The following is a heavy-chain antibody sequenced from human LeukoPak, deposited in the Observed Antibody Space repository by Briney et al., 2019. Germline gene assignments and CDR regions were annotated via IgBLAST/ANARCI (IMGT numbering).Heavy chain of an antibody. CDR3: ARGGPPGYYYDYYMDV. V-gene: IGHV4-59*01. CDR2: IYYSGST. CDR1: GGSISSYY. J-gene: IGHJ6*03. Sequence: SETLSLTCTVSGGSISSYYWSWIRQTPPKGLEWIGYIYYSGSTDFNPSLKSRVTISVDTSKNQFSLKMSSVTAADTAVYFCARGGPPGYYYDYYMDVWGKGTTVTISS.